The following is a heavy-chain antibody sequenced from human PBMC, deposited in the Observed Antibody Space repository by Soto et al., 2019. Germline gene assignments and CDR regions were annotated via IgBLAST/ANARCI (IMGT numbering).Heavy chain of an antibody. CDR2: MSYSGTT. CDR1: SYSISSGNW. V-gene: IGHV4-28*03. D-gene: IGHD3-9*01. Sequence: SETLSLTCVVSSYSISSGNWWGWIRQPPGKGLEWLAYMSYSGTTYYNPSLKSRVTMSIDTSKNQFSLRLSSVTAVDTAVYYCARETGVRYTFDPWGQGTLVTVSS. CDR3: ARETGVRYTFDP. J-gene: IGHJ5*02.